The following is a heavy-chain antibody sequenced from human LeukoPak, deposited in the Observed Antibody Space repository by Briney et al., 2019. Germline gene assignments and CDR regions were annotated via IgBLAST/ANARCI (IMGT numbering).Heavy chain of an antibody. CDR2: INPNSGAT. Sequence: ASVKVSCKASGGTFSSYAISWVRQAPGQGLVWMGWINPNSGATSYAQNFQGRVTLTGDTSISTAYMELTGLTSADTAMYYCARGGGSGAQYEYWGQGTLVTVSS. V-gene: IGHV1-2*02. CDR3: ARGGGSGAQYEY. D-gene: IGHD3-10*01. J-gene: IGHJ4*02. CDR1: GGTFSSYA.